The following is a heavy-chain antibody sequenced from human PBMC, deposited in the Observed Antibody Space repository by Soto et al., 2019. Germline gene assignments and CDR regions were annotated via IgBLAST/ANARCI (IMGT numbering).Heavy chain of an antibody. CDR1: AYTYSSYG. CDR3: ATLQSDGSDYYLGFAYYFEY. Sequence: QVQLVQSGAEVKKPGASVKVSCKASAYTYSSYGIAWVRQAPGQGLEWMGWISAYNGNTYYAQNLRGRVTMTTDTSTRTASMELSSLTSDDTAVYYRATLQSDGSDYYLGFAYYFEYWGQGTLVTVSS. V-gene: IGHV1-18*01. D-gene: IGHD3-22*01. J-gene: IGHJ4*02. CDR2: ISAYNGNT.